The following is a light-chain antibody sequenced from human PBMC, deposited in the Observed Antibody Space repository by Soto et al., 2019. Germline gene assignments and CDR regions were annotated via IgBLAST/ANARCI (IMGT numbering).Light chain of an antibody. CDR1: QSISNW. CDR3: QQYNGYRWT. CDR2: KTS. Sequence: DIQMTQSPSSLSASVGDRVTITCRASQSISNWLAWYQQKPGKAPKILIHKTSSLESGVPSRFSGSGSGTEFTFTISSLQPDDFATYYCQQYNGYRWTFGQGTKVDI. V-gene: IGKV1-5*03. J-gene: IGKJ1*01.